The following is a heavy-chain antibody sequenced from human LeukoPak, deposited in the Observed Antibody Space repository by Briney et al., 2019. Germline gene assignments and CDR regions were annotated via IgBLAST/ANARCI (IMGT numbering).Heavy chain of an antibody. CDR3: AKAGIANALDY. V-gene: IGHV3-33*06. CDR1: GYTFSIYG. D-gene: IGHD6-13*01. Sequence: GMSLRLSCAASGYTFSIYGMNWVRQAPGKGLEWVAIIWYDGSNKYFADSVMGRFSISKDNSKNTVYLQMDSLRVEDTAVYYCAKAGIANALDYWGQGTQVAVSS. CDR2: IWYDGSNK. J-gene: IGHJ4*02.